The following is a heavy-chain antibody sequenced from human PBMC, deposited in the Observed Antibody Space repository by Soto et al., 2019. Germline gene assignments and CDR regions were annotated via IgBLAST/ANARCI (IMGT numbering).Heavy chain of an antibody. V-gene: IGHV3-33*01. D-gene: IGHD5-12*01. CDR1: GFTFSSYG. J-gene: IGHJ6*03. CDR2: IWYDGSNK. CDR3: ARDILLGGYDTYCMDV. Sequence: PGGSLRLSCAASGFTFSSYGMHWVRQAPGKGLEWVAVIWYDGSNKYYADSVKGRFTISRDNSKNTLYLQMNSLRAEDTAVYYCARDILLGGYDTYCMDVWGKGTTVTVSS.